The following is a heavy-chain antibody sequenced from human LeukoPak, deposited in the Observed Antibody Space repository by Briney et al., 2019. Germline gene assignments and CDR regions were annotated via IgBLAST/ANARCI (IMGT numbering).Heavy chain of an antibody. D-gene: IGHD2-15*01. CDR3: ACLVVGMDV. J-gene: IGHJ6*02. Sequence: PSATLSLTWTVTGGSISSYYWGSIRQPARKGLDWVGSIYYSGSTNYHPSLKSRVPISVDTSKNQFSLELRPVALADPAVFLCACLVVGMDVWGQGTMVTVSS. CDR1: GGSISSYY. CDR2: IYYSGST. V-gene: IGHV4-59*08.